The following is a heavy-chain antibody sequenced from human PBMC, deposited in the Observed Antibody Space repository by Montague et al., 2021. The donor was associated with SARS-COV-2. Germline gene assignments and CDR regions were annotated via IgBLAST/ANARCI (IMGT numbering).Heavy chain of an antibody. CDR3: ARDQGGAFDI. Sequence: NNKYYSDSVKGRFTISRDNSKNTLYLQMNSLRAEDTAVYYCARDQGGAFDIWGQGTMVTVSS. J-gene: IGHJ3*02. D-gene: IGHD3-16*01. V-gene: IGHV3-30*01. CDR2: NNK.